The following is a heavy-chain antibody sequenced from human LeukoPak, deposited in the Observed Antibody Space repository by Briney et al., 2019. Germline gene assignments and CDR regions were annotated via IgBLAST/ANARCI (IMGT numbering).Heavy chain of an antibody. D-gene: IGHD3-22*01. CDR3: ARRDGSGYYALDY. CDR1: GFTFSSYA. J-gene: IGHJ4*02. CDR2: ISGSGGST. Sequence: GGSLRLSCAASGFTFSSYAMSWVRQAPGKGLEWVSAISGSGGSTYYADSVKGRFTISRDNSKNTLYLQMNSLRAEDTAVYYCARRDGSGYYALDYWGQGFLVTVSS. V-gene: IGHV3-23*01.